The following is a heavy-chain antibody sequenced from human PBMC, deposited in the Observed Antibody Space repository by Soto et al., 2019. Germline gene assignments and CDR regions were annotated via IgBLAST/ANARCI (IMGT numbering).Heavy chain of an antibody. V-gene: IGHV1-18*01. Sequence: ASVKVSCKASGYTFTSYDMHWVRQAPGQGLEWMGWISAYNGNTNYAQKFQGRVTMTTDTSTSSAYMELRSLRSDDTAVYYCARGGYYYDSSGSYFEYWGQGTLVTVSS. CDR2: ISAYNGNT. D-gene: IGHD3-22*01. CDR1: GYTFTSYD. J-gene: IGHJ4*02. CDR3: ARGGYYYDSSGSYFEY.